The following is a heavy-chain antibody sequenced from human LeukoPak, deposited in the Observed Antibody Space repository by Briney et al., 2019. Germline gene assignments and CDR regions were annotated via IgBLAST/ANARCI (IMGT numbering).Heavy chain of an antibody. J-gene: IGHJ5*02. CDR3: ARNWFDP. V-gene: IGHV3-53*05. Sequence: GGSLRLSCAASGFTVSSDDMSWVRQAPGKGLEWVSVIYSGGSTYYADSVKGRFTISRDKSKNTVYLQVNSLRFEDTAMYYCARNWFDPWGQGTLVTVSS. CDR2: IYSGGST. CDR1: GFTVSSDD.